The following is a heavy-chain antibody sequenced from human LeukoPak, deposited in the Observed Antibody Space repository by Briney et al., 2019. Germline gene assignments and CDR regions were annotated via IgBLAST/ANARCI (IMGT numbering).Heavy chain of an antibody. CDR1: GFTVSSNY. D-gene: IGHD3-22*01. CDR3: ATNGGYDSSGYYSSS. CDR2: IYSGGST. V-gene: IGHV3-66*01. Sequence: GGSLRLSCAASGFTVSSNYMSWVRQAPGQGLEWVSVIYSGGSTYYADSVKGRFTISRDNSKNTLYLQMNSLRAEDTAVYYCATNGGYDSSGYYSSSWGQGTLVTVSS. J-gene: IGHJ5*02.